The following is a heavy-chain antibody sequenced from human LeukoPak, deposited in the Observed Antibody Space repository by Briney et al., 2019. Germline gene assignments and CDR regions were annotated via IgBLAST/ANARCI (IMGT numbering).Heavy chain of an antibody. CDR2: IKQDGSEK. D-gene: IGHD6-13*01. CDR1: GFTLSTYR. V-gene: IGHV3-7*01. CDR3: ARDSAGNDY. Sequence: GSLRLSCPASGFTLSTYRLSWVRQAPGKGLEGVANIKQDGSEKYYLDSVKGRFTISRDNAKNSLYLQMNSLRAEDTAMYYCARDSAGNDYWGQGTLVTVSS. J-gene: IGHJ4*02.